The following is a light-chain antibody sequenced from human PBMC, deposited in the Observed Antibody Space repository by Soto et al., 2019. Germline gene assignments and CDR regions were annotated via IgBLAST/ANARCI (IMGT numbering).Light chain of an antibody. V-gene: IGKV3-15*01. J-gene: IGKJ5*01. CDR2: GAS. CDR3: QQYNNWPIT. CDR1: QSVSSN. Sequence: EIVMTQSPATMSVSPGERATLSCRASQSVSSNLAWYQQKPGQAPRLLIYGASTRATGIPASFSGSGSGTEFTLTISILQSEDFAVYYCQQYNNWPITFGQGTRLE.